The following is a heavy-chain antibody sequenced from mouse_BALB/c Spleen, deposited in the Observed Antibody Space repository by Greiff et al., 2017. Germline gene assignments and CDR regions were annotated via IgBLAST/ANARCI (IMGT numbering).Heavy chain of an antibody. CDR1: GFTFSSFG. CDR2: ISSGSSTI. J-gene: IGHJ4*01. V-gene: IGHV5-17*02. CDR3: ARGNYAMDY. Sequence: EVQLQESGGGLVQPGGSRKLSCAASGFTFSSFGMHWVRQAPEKGLEWVAYISSGSSTIYYADTVKGRFTISRDNPKNTLFLQMTSLRSEDTAMYYCARGNYAMDYWGQGTSVTVSS.